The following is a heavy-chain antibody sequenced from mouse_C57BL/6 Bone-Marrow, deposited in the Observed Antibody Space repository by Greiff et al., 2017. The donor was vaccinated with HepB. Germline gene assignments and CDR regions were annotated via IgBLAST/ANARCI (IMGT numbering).Heavy chain of an antibody. Sequence: VQLQQPGAELVMPGASVKLSCKASGYTFTSYWMHWVKQRPGQGLEWIGEIDPSDSYTNYNQKFKGKSTLTVDKSSSTAYMQLSSLTSEDSAVYYCAILPRAGMDYWGQGTSVTVSS. J-gene: IGHJ4*01. CDR2: IDPSDSYT. CDR3: AILPRAGMDY. CDR1: GYTFTSYW. V-gene: IGHV1-69*01. D-gene: IGHD1-1*01.